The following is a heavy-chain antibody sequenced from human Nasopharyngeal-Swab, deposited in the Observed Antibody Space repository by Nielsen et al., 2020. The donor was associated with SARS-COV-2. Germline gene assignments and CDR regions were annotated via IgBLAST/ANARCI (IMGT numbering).Heavy chain of an antibody. CDR1: GFTFNNYN. CDR2: ISSSSSYI. V-gene: IGHV3-21*01. J-gene: IGHJ6*02. Sequence: GGPLRLSCAASGFTFNNYNFNWVRQAPGKGLEWVSSISSSSSYIYYADSVKGRFTISRDNAKNSLYLQMNSLRAEDTAVYYCVRDGLDYDFWSAYFMDVWGQGTTVTVSS. CDR3: VRDGLDYDFWSAYFMDV. D-gene: IGHD3-3*01.